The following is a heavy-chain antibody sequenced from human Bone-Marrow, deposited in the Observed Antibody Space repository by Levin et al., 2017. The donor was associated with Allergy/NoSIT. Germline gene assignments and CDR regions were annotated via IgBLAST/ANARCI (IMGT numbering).Heavy chain of an antibody. CDR1: GFSFGDYA. J-gene: IGHJ3*01. CDR2: INWNSHTI. CDR3: VKDLGRRYYDPTGWHDAFHF. V-gene: IGHV3-9*01. D-gene: IGHD3-16*01. Sequence: GGSLRLSCAGSGFSFGDYAMHWVRQVPGKGLEWVSGINWNSHTIAYADSVKGRVTISRDNAKNSLYLQMRSLRPEDTALYYCVKDLGRRYYDPTGWHDAFHFWGQGTMVTVSS.